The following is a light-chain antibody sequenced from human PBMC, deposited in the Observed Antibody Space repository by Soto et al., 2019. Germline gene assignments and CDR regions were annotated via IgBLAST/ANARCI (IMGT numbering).Light chain of an antibody. J-gene: IGKJ1*01. CDR3: QQYGSSQWT. V-gene: IGKV3-20*01. CDR1: QSVSSSY. Sequence: EIVFTQSPGTLSLSPGERATLSCRASQSVSSSYLAWYQQKPGQAPRLLIYGASSRATGIPDRFSGSGSGTDFTLTISRLEPEDFAVYYCQQYGSSQWTFGQGTKVDSK. CDR2: GAS.